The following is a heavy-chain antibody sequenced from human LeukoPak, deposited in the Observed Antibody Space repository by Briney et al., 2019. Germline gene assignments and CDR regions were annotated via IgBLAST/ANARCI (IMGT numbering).Heavy chain of an antibody. Sequence: GSLRLSCAASGFTFSSYSTNWVRQPPGKGLEWIGSIYYSGSTYYNPSLKSRVTISVDTSKNQFSLKLSSVTAADTAVYYCARDGYYYDSSGYSLPDYWGQGTLVTVSS. J-gene: IGHJ4*02. CDR1: GFTFSSYS. CDR2: IYYSGST. V-gene: IGHV4-39*07. CDR3: ARDGYYYDSSGYSLPDY. D-gene: IGHD3-22*01.